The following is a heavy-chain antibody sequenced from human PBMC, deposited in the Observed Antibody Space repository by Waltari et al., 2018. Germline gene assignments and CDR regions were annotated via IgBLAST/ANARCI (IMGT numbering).Heavy chain of an antibody. D-gene: IGHD5-12*01. V-gene: IGHV1-69*08. CDR3: ARDGATRENAFDI. CDR1: GGTFSSYA. J-gene: IGHJ3*02. Sequence: QVQLVQSGAEVKKPGSSVKVSCKAYGGTFSSYANSWVRQAPGQGLEWMGRIIPIFGTANYAQKFQGRVTLTADKSTSTAYMELSSLRSEDTAVYYCARDGATRENAFDIWGQGTMVTVSS. CDR2: IIPIFGTA.